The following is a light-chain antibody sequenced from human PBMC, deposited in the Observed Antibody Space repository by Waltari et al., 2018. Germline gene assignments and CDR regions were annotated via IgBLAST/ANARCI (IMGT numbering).Light chain of an antibody. CDR2: AAS. Sequence: VLTQSPGTLSLSPGETATLSCRASQSISQYLVWYQQRPGHAPRLLIYAASTRATGVPDRFSGSVYGTDFTLTISRLEPEDFAVYYCQNHERLPATFGQGTKVEIK. V-gene: IGKV3-20*01. J-gene: IGKJ1*01. CDR3: QNHERLPAT. CDR1: QSISQY.